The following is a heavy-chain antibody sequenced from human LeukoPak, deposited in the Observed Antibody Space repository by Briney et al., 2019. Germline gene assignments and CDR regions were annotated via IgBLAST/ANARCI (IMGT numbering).Heavy chain of an antibody. D-gene: IGHD3-3*02. J-gene: IGHJ4*02. Sequence: GGSLRLSCAASGFTFSSYVMSWVRQAQGKGLEWVSTIIGSGRNTYYADSVKGRFTISRDNSKNTLYLQMNSLRAEDTAVYYCAKRHSPGLYYFDYWGQGTLVTVSS. CDR3: AKRHSPGLYYFDY. CDR1: GFTFSSYV. V-gene: IGHV3-23*01. CDR2: IIGSGRNT.